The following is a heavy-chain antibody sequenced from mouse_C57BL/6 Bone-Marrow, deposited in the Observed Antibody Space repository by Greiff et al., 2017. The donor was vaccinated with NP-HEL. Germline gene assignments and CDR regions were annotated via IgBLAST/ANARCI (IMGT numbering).Heavy chain of an antibody. Sequence: VQLQQSGAELVKPGEEVKWWGKEEGESGTGGTGTGGGGRSGQGLEWIGWFYPGSGSIKYNEKFKDKATLTADKSSSTVYMDLSRLTSEDSAVYFCARHGDYFGSSYGYFDVWGTGTTVTVSS. D-gene: IGHD1-1*01. CDR1: GESGTGGT. J-gene: IGHJ1*03. CDR3: ARHGDYFGSSYGYFDV. CDR2: FYPGSGSI. V-gene: IGHV1-62-2*01.